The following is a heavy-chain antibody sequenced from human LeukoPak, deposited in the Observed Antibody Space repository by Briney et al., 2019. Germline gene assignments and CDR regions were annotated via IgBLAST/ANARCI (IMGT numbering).Heavy chain of an antibody. V-gene: IGHV3-53*01. Sequence: PGGSLRLSCAASGFTFSSYWMSWVRQAPGKGLEWVSVMYIGGTPDYADSVKGRLTISRDNSKNTLYLQMNSLRAEDTAVYYCARYYDSTGRAPGGIDIWGQGTMVTVSS. CDR3: ARYYDSTGRAPGGIDI. CDR2: MYIGGTP. CDR1: GFTFSSYW. J-gene: IGHJ3*02. D-gene: IGHD3-22*01.